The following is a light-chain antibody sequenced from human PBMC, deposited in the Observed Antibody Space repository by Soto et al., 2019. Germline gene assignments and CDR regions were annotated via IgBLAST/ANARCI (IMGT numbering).Light chain of an antibody. V-gene: IGKV1-5*01. CDR1: QSISRW. CDR3: QQYNSYSPIT. J-gene: IGKJ5*01. CDR2: DAS. Sequence: DIQMTPSPSTLSASVGDRVTFTFPASQSISRWLAWYQQKPGKAPQLLIYDASSLKSGVPSRFSGSGSGTEFTLTISSLQPEDFATYYCQQYNSYSPITFGQGTRLEIK.